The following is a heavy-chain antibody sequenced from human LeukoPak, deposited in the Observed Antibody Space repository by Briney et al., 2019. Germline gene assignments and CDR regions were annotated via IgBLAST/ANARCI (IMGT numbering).Heavy chain of an antibody. CDR3: AILYGSGRYFDY. CDR1: GGSFSGYY. D-gene: IGHD3-10*01. J-gene: IGHJ4*02. Sequence: PSETLSLTCAVYGGSFSGYYWSWIRQPPGKGLEWIGEINHSGSTNYNPSLKSRVTISADTSKNQFSLKLSSVTAADTAVYYCAILYGSGRYFDYWGQGTLVTVSS. V-gene: IGHV4-34*01. CDR2: INHSGST.